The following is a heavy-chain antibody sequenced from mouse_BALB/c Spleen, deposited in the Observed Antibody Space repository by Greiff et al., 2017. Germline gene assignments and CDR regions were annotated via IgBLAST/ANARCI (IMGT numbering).Heavy chain of an antibody. J-gene: IGHJ3*01. CDR3: ARAEDDYDWFAY. Sequence: EVKLMESGGGLVKPGGSLKLSCAASGFTFSSYAMSWVRQTPEKRLEWVASISSGGSTYYPDSVKGRFTISRDNARNILYLQMSGLRSEDTAMYYCARAEDDYDWFAYWGQGTLVTVSA. D-gene: IGHD2-4*01. CDR1: GFTFSSYA. V-gene: IGHV5-6-5*01. CDR2: ISSGGST.